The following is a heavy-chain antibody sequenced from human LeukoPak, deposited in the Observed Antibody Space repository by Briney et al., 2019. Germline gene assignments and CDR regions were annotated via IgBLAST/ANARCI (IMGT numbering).Heavy chain of an antibody. CDR3: AREVISSSWFPFDY. J-gene: IGHJ4*02. Sequence: GASVTVSYKASGYSFTVYYMHWVGQAPGQGREWMGWINPNSGGTNYAQKFQGRVTMTRDTSISTAYMELSRLRSDDTAVYYCAREVISSSWFPFDYWGQGTLVTVSS. CDR1: GYSFTVYY. D-gene: IGHD6-13*01. CDR2: INPNSGGT. V-gene: IGHV1-2*02.